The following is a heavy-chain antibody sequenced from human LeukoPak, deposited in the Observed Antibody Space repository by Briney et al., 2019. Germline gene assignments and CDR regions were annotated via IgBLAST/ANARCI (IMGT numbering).Heavy chain of an antibody. Sequence: SETLSLTCTVSGCSISSGDYYWSWIRQPPGKGLEWIGYIYYSGSTYYNPSLKSRVTISVNTSKNQFSLKLSSVTAADTAVYYCARIRMITFGGVIDYWGQGTLVTVSS. CDR2: IYYSGST. CDR3: ARIRMITFGGVIDY. D-gene: IGHD3-16*01. V-gene: IGHV4-30-4*08. J-gene: IGHJ4*02. CDR1: GCSISSGDYY.